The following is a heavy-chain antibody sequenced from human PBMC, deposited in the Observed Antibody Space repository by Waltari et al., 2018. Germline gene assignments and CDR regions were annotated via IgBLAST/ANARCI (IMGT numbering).Heavy chain of an antibody. D-gene: IGHD3-3*01. V-gene: IGHV4-4*07. CDR1: GGSISSYY. CDR3: ARGSYYDFWSGSRYFDL. J-gene: IGHJ2*01. Sequence: QVQLQESGPGLVKPSETLSLTCTVSGGSISSYYWSWIRQPAGKGLEWIGRIYTSGSTNYNPSLKSRVTRSVDTSKNQFSLKLSSVTAADTAVYYCARGSYYDFWSGSRYFDLWGRGTLVTVSS. CDR2: IYTSGST.